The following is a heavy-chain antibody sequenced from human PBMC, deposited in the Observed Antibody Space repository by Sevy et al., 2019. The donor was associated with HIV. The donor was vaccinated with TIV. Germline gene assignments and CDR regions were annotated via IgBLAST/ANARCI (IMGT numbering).Heavy chain of an antibody. CDR2: IKNENEGGTT. CDR3: TTDWGTGNTWERAFDL. CDR1: GFPFSDAW. V-gene: IGHV3-15*01. J-gene: IGHJ3*01. Sequence: GGSLRLSCAASGFPFSDAWMNWVRQVPGKGLEWVGLIKNENEGGTTDYAAPVKGRSIISRDDSKNMLYLQMSSLKTEDTAIYYCTTDWGTGNTWERAFDLWGQGTMVTVSS. D-gene: IGHD1-7*01.